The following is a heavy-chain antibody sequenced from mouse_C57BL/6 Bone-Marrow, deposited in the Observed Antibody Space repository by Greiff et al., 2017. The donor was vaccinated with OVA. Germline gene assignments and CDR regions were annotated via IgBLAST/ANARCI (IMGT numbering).Heavy chain of an antibody. CDR2: IYPYNGVS. Sequence: EVHLVESGPELVKPGASVKISCKASGYSFTGYYMHWVKQSHGNILDWIGYIYPYNGVSSYNQKVKGKATLTVYKSSSTAYMERLSLTSEDAAVYDCARRTGTTWFAYWGQGTLVTVSA. D-gene: IGHD4-1*01. J-gene: IGHJ3*01. CDR3: ARRTGTTWFAY. CDR1: GYSFTGYY. V-gene: IGHV1-31*01.